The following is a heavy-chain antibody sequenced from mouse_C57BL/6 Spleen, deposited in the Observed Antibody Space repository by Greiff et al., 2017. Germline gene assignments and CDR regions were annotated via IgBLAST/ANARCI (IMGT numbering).Heavy chain of an antibody. CDR3: ASKDYAKDY. CDR1: GFTFSDYY. V-gene: IGHV5-12*01. CDR2: ISNGGGST. D-gene: IGHD1-3*01. J-gene: IGHJ4*01. Sequence: EVKLVESGGGLVQPGGSLKLSCAVSGFTFSDYYMYWVRQTPEKRLEWVAYISNGGGSTYYPDTVKGRFTISSDNAKNTLYLQMSRLKSEDTAMYYCASKDYAKDYWGQGTSVTVSS.